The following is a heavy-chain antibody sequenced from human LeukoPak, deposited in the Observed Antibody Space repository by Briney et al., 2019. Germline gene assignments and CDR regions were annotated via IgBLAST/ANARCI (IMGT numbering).Heavy chain of an antibody. J-gene: IGHJ4*02. D-gene: IGHD3-22*01. V-gene: IGHV1-18*01. CDR1: GYTFSNYG. Sequence: GASVKVSCKASGYTFSNYGISWVRQAPGQGLEWMGWISAYNGDTNYAQKFQGRVTITADKSTSTAYMELSSLRSEDTAVYYCARDEMSESPYYYDSSGYYHYGEYDYWGQGTLVTVSS. CDR2: ISAYNGDT. CDR3: ARDEMSESPYYYDSSGYYHYGEYDY.